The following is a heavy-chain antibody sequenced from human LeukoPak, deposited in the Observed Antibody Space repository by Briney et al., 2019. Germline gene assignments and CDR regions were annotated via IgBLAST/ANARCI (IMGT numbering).Heavy chain of an antibody. CDR1: GGSISSGSYY. J-gene: IGHJ4*02. V-gene: IGHV4-61*02. CDR3: ARGTNYFDY. CDR2: IYTSGNT. Sequence: SQTLSLTCTVSGGSISSGSYYWNWIRQPAGKGLEWIGRIYTSGNTNYNPSLKSRVTISVDTSKNQFSLKLSSVTAADTAVYYCARGTNYFDYWGQGTLVTVSS. D-gene: IGHD1-1*01.